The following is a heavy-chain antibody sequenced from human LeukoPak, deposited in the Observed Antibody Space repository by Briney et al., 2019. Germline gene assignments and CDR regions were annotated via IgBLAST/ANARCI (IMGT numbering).Heavy chain of an antibody. CDR3: ARGRDERTVTTLPDC. V-gene: IGHV1-69*13. Sequence: RASVKVSCKASGGTFSSYAISWVRQAPGQGLEWMGGIIPIFGTANYAQKFQGRVTITADESTSTAYMELSSLRSEDTAVYYCARGRDERTVTTLPDCWGQGTLVTVSS. J-gene: IGHJ4*02. D-gene: IGHD4-17*01. CDR1: GGTFSSYA. CDR2: IIPIFGTA.